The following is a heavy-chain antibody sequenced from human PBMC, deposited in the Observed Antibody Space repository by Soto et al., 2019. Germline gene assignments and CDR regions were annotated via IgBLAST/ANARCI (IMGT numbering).Heavy chain of an antibody. CDR2: IIPIFGTA. CDR3: ASSYYYGSGSYPPNPPVGDV. Sequence: QVQLVQSGAEVKKPGSSVKVSCKASGGTFSSYAISWVRQAPGQGLEWMGGIIPIFGTANYAQKFQGRVTITADESTSTAYMELNSLRAEDTAVYYCASSYYYGSGSYPPNPPVGDVWGQGTTVTVSS. D-gene: IGHD3-10*01. V-gene: IGHV1-69*01. J-gene: IGHJ6*02. CDR1: GGTFSSYA.